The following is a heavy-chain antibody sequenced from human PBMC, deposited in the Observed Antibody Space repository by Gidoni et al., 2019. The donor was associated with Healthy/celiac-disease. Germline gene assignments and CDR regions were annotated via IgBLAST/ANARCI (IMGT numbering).Heavy chain of an antibody. V-gene: IGHV3-74*01. D-gene: IGHD2-2*01. CDR3: AQSGGGPLVVPAQWLPGSEYYGMDV. J-gene: IGHJ6*02. CDR2: INSDGSST. CDR1: GFTFSSYW. Sequence: EVQLVESGGGLVQPGGSLSLSCAASGFTFSSYWMHWVRPAPGKGLVWVSRINSDGSSTSYADSVKGRFTISRDNAKNTLYLQMNSLRAEDTAVYYCAQSGGGPLVVPAQWLPGSEYYGMDVWGQGTTVTVSS.